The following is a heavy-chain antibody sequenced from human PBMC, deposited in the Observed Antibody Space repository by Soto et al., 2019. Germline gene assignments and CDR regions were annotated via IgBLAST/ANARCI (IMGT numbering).Heavy chain of an antibody. J-gene: IGHJ4*02. CDR3: ATSQKGYNWNYFDH. CDR2: FYPGDSDT. D-gene: IGHD1-20*01. Sequence: GESLKISCKGSGYYFPSYWIGWVRQMPGKGLERMGIFYPGDSDTRYSPSFQGQVTISADRSISTAYLQWSSLKPSDTAMYYCATSQKGYNWNYFDHWGQGALVTVSS. V-gene: IGHV5-51*01. CDR1: GYYFPSYW.